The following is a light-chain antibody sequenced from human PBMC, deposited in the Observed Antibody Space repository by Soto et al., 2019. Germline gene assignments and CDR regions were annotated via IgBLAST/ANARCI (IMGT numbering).Light chain of an antibody. CDR2: SNS. CDR3: SSWDDTLNGYV. CDR1: SSNVGGNT. V-gene: IGLV1-44*01. Sequence: SGLTQTPSVSGTPGQRVTISCSGSSSNVGGNTVTWYQQLPGTAPKLLIYSNSLRPSGIPDRISGSKSGTSASLAISGLQSEDEADYHCSSWDDTLNGYVFGTGTKVTVL. J-gene: IGLJ1*01.